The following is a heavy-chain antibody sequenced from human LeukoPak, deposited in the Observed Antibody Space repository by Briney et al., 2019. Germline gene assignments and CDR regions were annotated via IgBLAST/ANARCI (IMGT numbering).Heavy chain of an antibody. V-gene: IGHV4-39*01. Sequence: SETLSLTCTVSGGSISSSSYYWGWIRQPPGKGLEWIGTIYYSGSTYYNPSLKSRVTMSVDTSKNQFSLKLSSVTAADTAVYYCARYNFGWFDPWGQGTLVTVSS. D-gene: IGHD3-3*01. J-gene: IGHJ5*02. CDR2: IYYSGST. CDR3: ARYNFGWFDP. CDR1: GGSISSSSYY.